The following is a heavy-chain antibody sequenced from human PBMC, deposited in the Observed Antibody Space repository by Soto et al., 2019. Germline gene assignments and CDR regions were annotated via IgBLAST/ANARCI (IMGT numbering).Heavy chain of an antibody. CDR2: IRPDSGNI. CDR1: GYTFSSVG. J-gene: IGHJ4*02. V-gene: IGHV1-18*01. CDR3: ARDRSTGDY. Sequence: QVQLVQSGTEVRKPGASVRVSCKASGYTFSSVGISWVRQAPGQGLEWMGWIRPDSGNIDYAQKFEGRVTMTADTSTSTVYMELRSLGSDDTAVYYCARDRSTGDYWGQGTLASVSS.